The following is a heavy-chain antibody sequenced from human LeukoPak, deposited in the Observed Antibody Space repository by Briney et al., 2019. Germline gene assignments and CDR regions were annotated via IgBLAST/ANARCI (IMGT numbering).Heavy chain of an antibody. CDR1: GFTFSSYA. CDR2: ISFDGSNK. D-gene: IGHD4/OR15-4a*01. Sequence: GGSLRLSCAASGFTFSSYAIHWVRQAPGKGLEWVAVISFDGSNKYYADSVKGRFTISRDNSKNTLYLQMNSLRAEDTAVYYCAKMGVLQRAFDYWGQGSLVTVSS. J-gene: IGHJ4*02. V-gene: IGHV3-30-3*02. CDR3: AKMGVLQRAFDY.